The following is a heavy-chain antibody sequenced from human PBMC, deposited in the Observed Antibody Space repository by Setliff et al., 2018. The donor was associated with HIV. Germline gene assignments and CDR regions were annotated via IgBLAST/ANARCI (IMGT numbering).Heavy chain of an antibody. CDR2: IYHSGST. CDR1: GYSISSGYY. Sequence: SETLSLTCAASGYSISSGYYWGWIRQPPGKGLEWIGSIYHSGSTYYNPSLKSRVTISVDTSKNQFSLKLSSVTAADTAVYYCAREGDYGDYTQNFDYWGQGTLVTVSS. D-gene: IGHD4-17*01. V-gene: IGHV4-38-2*02. CDR3: AREGDYGDYTQNFDY. J-gene: IGHJ4*02.